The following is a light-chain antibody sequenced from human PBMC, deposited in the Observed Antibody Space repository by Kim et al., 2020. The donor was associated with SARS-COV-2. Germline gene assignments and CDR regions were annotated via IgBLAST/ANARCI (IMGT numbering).Light chain of an antibody. CDR3: QQYNTWPLT. CDR1: QSISSA. Sequence: EIVMTQSPATLSVSPGERATLSCRASQSISSALAWYQQKPGQAPRLLIYDASSRATGIPARFSGGGSGTEFTLAISSLQSEDFALYYCQQYNTWPLTVGGGTKMDIK. V-gene: IGKV3-15*01. CDR2: DAS. J-gene: IGKJ4*01.